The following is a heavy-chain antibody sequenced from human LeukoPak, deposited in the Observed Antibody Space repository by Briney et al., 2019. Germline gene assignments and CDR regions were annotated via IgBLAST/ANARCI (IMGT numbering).Heavy chain of an antibody. D-gene: IGHD6-19*01. V-gene: IGHV4-34*01. J-gene: IGHJ5*02. Sequence: SETLSLTCAVYGGSFSGYYWSWIRQPPGKGLDWIGEINHSGSTNYNPSLKSRVTISVDTSKNQFSLKLSSVTAADTAVYYCARLLYSSGWYGLRWFDPWGQGTLVTVSS. CDR3: ARLLYSSGWYGLRWFDP. CDR2: INHSGST. CDR1: GGSFSGYY.